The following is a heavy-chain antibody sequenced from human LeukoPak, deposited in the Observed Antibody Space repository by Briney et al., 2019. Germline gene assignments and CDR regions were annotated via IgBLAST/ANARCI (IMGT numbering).Heavy chain of an antibody. Sequence: SETLSLTCTVYGGSFSAYFWSWIRQPPGKGLEWIGYIYYSGSTNYNPSLKSRVTISVDTSKNQFSLKLSSVTAADTAVYYCARSYYGSGRSTFDPWGQGTLVTVSS. CDR2: IYYSGST. CDR1: GGSFSAYF. CDR3: ARSYYGSGRSTFDP. V-gene: IGHV4-59*01. D-gene: IGHD3-10*01. J-gene: IGHJ5*02.